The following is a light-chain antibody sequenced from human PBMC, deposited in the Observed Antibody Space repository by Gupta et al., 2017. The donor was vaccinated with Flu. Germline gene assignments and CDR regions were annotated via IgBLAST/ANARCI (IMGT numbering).Light chain of an antibody. CDR3: QAWDSSTNCV. V-gene: IGLV3-1*01. CDR2: QDS. J-gene: IGLJ1*01. Sequence: PGQTASITCSGEKLGDNYVCWYPQTPGQSPVLVVNQDSRRPSGLPGRFSGSNSGNTATLTISGPQAMDAADYYCQAWDSSTNCVFGTGTKVTVL. CDR1: KLGDNY.